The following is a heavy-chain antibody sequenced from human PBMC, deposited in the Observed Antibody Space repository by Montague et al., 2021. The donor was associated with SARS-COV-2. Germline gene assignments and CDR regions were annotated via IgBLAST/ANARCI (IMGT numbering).Heavy chain of an antibody. CDR1: GFSFIHYN. Sequence: LRLSCAGSGFSFIHYNINWVRQPPGKGLEWIGYIYYSGSTNYNPSLKSRVTISIDTSKNQFSLELSSVTAADMAVYYCASPGGYCTGGSCYYVYWGQGTLVTVSS. CDR3: ASPGGYCTGGSCYYVY. D-gene: IGHD2-15*01. CDR2: IYYSGST. V-gene: IGHV4-59*01. J-gene: IGHJ4*02.